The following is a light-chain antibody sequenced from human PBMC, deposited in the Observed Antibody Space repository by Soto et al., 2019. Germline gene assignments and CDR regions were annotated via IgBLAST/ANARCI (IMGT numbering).Light chain of an antibody. CDR2: GNN. CDR1: SSNIGAGYD. V-gene: IGLV1-40*01. CDR3: QSYDSSLSGDV. J-gene: IGLJ1*01. Sequence: SVLTQPPSVSGAPGQRVTISCTGSSSNIGAGYDVHWYQQLPGTAPKLLIYGNNNRPSGVPDRFSDSKSDTSASLAITGLQTEDEADYYCQSYDSSLSGDVFGTGTKVTVL.